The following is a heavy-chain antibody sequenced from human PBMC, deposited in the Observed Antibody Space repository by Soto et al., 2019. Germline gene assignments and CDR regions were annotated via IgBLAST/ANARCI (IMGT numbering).Heavy chain of an antibody. V-gene: IGHV3-23*01. D-gene: IGHD3-10*01. CDR3: AKGRGGSGSLTPRVDF. Sequence: EVQLLESGGGLVQPGGSLRLSCAASGFTINYYAMSWVRQAPGKGLEWVSAISGGGDTTSYADSVKGRFTVSRDGSKNTLYLQMNSLRAEDTAVYYCAKGRGGSGSLTPRVDFWGQGTLVTVSS. CDR1: GFTINYYA. J-gene: IGHJ4*02. CDR2: ISGGGDTT.